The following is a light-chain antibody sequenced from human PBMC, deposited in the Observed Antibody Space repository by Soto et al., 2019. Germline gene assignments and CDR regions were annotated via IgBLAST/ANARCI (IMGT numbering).Light chain of an antibody. Sequence: EIVLTQSPGTLSLSPGERATLSCRASQSVSSSYLAWYQQKPGQAPRLLIYGSSSRATGIPDRFSGSGSGTEFTLTISRLEPKDFAVYYCQQYGSSPQWTFGQGTKVEIK. CDR3: QQYGSSPQWT. CDR2: GSS. CDR1: QSVSSSY. J-gene: IGKJ1*01. V-gene: IGKV3-20*01.